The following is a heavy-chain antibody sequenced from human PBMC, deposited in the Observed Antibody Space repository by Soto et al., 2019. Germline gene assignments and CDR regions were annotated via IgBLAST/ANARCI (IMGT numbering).Heavy chain of an antibody. D-gene: IGHD6-13*01. CDR3: ARGIGQQLPPLD. CDR1: GVSISSYY. Sequence: QVQLQESGPGLVKPSETLSLTCTVSGVSISSYYWSWIRQPPGKGLEWIGYIYYSGNTNYTPSLRSRDTISIAASKNQFSLELSSVTAADSAVYFCARGIGQQLPPLDWGQGTLVTVSS. J-gene: IGHJ4*02. CDR2: IYYSGNT. V-gene: IGHV4-59*01.